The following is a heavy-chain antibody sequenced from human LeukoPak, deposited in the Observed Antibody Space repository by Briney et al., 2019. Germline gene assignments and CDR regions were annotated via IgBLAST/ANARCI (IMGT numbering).Heavy chain of an antibody. V-gene: IGHV1-69*05. CDR2: IIPIFGTA. CDR3: ARDPPNFRDGYHYCCHP. Sequence: GSSVKASCKASGGTFSSYAISWVRQAPGQGLEWMGGIIPIFGTANYAQKFQGRVTITTDESTSTAYMELSSLRSEDTAVYYCARDPPNFRDGYHYCCHPWVQGTLVMVSS. CDR1: GGTFSSYA. D-gene: IGHD5-24*01. J-gene: IGHJ5*02.